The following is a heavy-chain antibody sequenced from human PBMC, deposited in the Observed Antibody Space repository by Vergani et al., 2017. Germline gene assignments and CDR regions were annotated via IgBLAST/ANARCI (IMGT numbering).Heavy chain of an antibody. CDR3: ARDRVDIVATTTYYYYYYGMDV. CDR1: GFIFSDHY. J-gene: IGHJ6*02. CDR2: IYSGGST. D-gene: IGHD5-12*01. Sequence: EVQVVESGGGLVQPGGSLRLSCAASGFIFSDHYMDWVRQAPGKGLEWVSVIYSGGSTYYADSVKGRFTISRHNSKNTLYLQMNSLRAEDTAVYYCARDRVDIVATTTYYYYYYGMDVWGQGTTVTVSS. V-gene: IGHV3-53*04.